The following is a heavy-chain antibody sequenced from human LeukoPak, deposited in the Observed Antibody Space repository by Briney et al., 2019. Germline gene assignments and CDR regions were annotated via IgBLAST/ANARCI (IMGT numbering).Heavy chain of an antibody. CDR1: GGSFSGYY. CDR2: INHSGST. Sequence: PSETLSLTCAVYGGSFSGYYWSWIRQPPGKGLEWIGEINHSGSTNYNPSLKSRVTISVDTSKNQSSLKLSSVTAADTAVYYCARLAAGGFDPWGQGTLVTVSS. D-gene: IGHD6-25*01. CDR3: ARLAAGGFDP. J-gene: IGHJ5*02. V-gene: IGHV4-34*01.